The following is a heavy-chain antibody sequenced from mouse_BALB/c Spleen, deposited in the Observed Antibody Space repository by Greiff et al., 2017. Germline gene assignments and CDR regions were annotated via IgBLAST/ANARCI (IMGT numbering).Heavy chain of an antibody. CDR3: ARPNYGNYYAMDY. CDR1: GFTFSSFG. J-gene: IGHJ4*01. D-gene: IGHD2-1*01. CDR2: ISSGSSTI. Sequence: DVMLVESGGGLVQPGGSRKLSCAASGFTFSSFGMHWVRQAPEKGLEWVAYISSGSSTIYYADTVKGRFTISRDNPKNTLFLQMTSLRSEDTAMYYCARPNYGNYYAMDYWGQGTSVTVSS. V-gene: IGHV5-17*02.